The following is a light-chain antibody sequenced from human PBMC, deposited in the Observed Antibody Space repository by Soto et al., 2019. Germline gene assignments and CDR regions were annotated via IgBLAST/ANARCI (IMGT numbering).Light chain of an antibody. V-gene: IGKV3-20*01. CDR1: QSVSGTY. Sequence: EIVLTQSPGTLSLSPGERATLSCRASQSVSGTYLAWYQQKPGQAPRLLIYGASSRATDIPDRFSGSGSGTDFTLTISRLEPEDFAVYYCQEYGTSRTFGQGTKVEIK. CDR3: QEYGTSRT. CDR2: GAS. J-gene: IGKJ1*01.